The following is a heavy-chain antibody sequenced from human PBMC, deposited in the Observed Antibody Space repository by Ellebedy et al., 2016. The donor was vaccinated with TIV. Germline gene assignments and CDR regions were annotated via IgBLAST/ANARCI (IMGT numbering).Heavy chain of an antibody. CDR2: MNPNSGNT. CDR1: GYTFTSYD. D-gene: IGHD4-17*01. J-gene: IGHJ4*02. V-gene: IGHV1-8*01. CDR3: ARGPVDGDYYSY. Sequence: ASVKASCKASGYTFTSYDINWVRQATGQGLEWMGWMNPNSGNTGYAQKFQGRVTMTRNTSISTAYMELSSLRSEDTAVYYCARGPVDGDYYSYWGQGTLVTVSS.